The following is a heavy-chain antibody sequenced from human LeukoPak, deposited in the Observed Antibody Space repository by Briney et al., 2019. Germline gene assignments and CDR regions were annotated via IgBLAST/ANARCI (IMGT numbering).Heavy chain of an antibody. CDR3: ARLTYGF. V-gene: IGHV3-48*02. CDR1: GFIFSNYN. D-gene: IGHD4-17*01. CDR2: ISSSSSTI. J-gene: IGHJ4*02. Sequence: GGSLRLSCVAAGFIFSNYNMDWVRQAPGKGLEWVSYISSSSSTIYYADSVKGRFTISRDNAKNSLYLQMNSLRDEDTAVYYCARLTYGFWGQGTLVTVSS.